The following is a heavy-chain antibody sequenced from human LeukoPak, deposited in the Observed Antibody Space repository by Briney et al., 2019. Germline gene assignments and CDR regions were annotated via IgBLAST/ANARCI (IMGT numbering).Heavy chain of an antibody. CDR1: AFTFSSYW. D-gene: IGHD3-9*01. CDR2: INTDGSRT. CDR3: ARSPGRYYFDN. Sequence: GGSLRLSCAASAFTFSSYWMHWVRQAPGKGLVWVSRINTDGSRTNYADSVKGRFTISRDNAKNTLYLQMDSLRAEDTAVYYCARSPGRYYFDNWGQGTLVTVSS. J-gene: IGHJ4*02. V-gene: IGHV3-74*01.